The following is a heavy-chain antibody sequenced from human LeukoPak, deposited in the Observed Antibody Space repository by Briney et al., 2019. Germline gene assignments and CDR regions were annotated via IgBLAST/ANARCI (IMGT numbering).Heavy chain of an antibody. Sequence: GGSLRLSCAASGFTFSSYGMHWVRQAPGKGLEWVAVIRYDGSNKYYADPVKGRFTISRDNSKNTLYLQMNSLRAEDTAVYYCARDYRMDVWGRGTTVTVSS. V-gene: IGHV3-33*01. J-gene: IGHJ6*02. CDR1: GFTFSSYG. D-gene: IGHD1-14*01. CDR3: ARDYRMDV. CDR2: IRYDGSNK.